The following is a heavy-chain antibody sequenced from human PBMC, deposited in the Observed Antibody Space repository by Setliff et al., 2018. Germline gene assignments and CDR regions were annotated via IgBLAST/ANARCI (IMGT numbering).Heavy chain of an antibody. V-gene: IGHV4-61*02. J-gene: IGHJ5*02. D-gene: IGHD1-1*01. CDR1: GSSVSSGNYY. CDR2: IYNARITST. CDR3: ARGSNWNDDWLDP. Sequence: KPSETLSLTCSVSGSSVSSGNYYWTWVRQPAGKGLEWIGRIYNARITSTSYNPSLESRVTISADTSMNQFSLKLSSVTAADTAVYYCARGSNWNDDWLDPWGQGILVTVSS.